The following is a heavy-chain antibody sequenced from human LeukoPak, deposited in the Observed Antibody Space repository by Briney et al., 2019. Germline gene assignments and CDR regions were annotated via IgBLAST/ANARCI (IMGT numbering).Heavy chain of an antibody. CDR2: IHYNGNT. J-gene: IGHJ5*02. CDR3: AKNQGYCSGGSCSPHNNWFDP. Sequence: KPSETLSLTCTVSGDSISNYYWSRIRQPPGKGLEWIGYIHYNGNTNYNPSLKSRVTISVDTSKNQFSLKLSSVTAADTAVYYCAKNQGYCSGGSCSPHNNWFDPWGQGTLVTVSS. D-gene: IGHD2-15*01. CDR1: GDSISNYY. V-gene: IGHV4-59*01.